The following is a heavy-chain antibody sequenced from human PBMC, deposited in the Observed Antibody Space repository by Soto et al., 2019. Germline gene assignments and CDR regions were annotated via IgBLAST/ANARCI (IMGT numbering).Heavy chain of an antibody. CDR3: ARYRINVGYYGSGSYYNPAGPYGMDV. V-gene: IGHV3-64*04. D-gene: IGHD3-10*01. CDR1: GFTFSSYA. J-gene: IGHJ6*02. Sequence: PGGSLRLSCSASGFTFSSYAMHWVRQAPGKGLEYVSAISINGGSTYYADSVKGRFTISRDNSKNTLYLQMNSLRAEDTAVYYCARYRINVGYYGSGSYYNPAGPYGMDVWGQGTTVTVSS. CDR2: ISINGGST.